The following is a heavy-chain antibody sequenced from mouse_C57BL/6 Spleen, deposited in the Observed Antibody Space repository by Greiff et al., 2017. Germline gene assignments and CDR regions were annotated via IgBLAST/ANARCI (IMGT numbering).Heavy chain of an antibody. CDR1: GYTFTSYW. V-gene: IGHV1-53*01. Sequence: VQRVESGTELVKPGASVKLSCKASGYTFTSYWMHWVKQRPGQGLEWIGNINPSNGGTNYNGKFKSKGTLTVDKSSSTAYMQLSSLTSEDSAVYYCARDTTVVLDYWGQGTTLTVSS. D-gene: IGHD1-1*01. CDR2: INPSNGGT. J-gene: IGHJ2*01. CDR3: ARDTTVVLDY.